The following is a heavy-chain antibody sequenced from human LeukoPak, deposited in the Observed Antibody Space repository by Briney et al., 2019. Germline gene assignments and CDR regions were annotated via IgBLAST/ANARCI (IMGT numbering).Heavy chain of an antibody. Sequence: ASVKVSCKASGYTFTSYDINWVRQATGQGLEWMGWMNPNSGNTNYAQKLQGRVTMTTDTSTSTAYMELRSLRSDDTAVYYCARDGFRGYSSSWPSPDYWGQGTLVTVSS. CDR3: ARDGFRGYSSSWPSPDY. D-gene: IGHD6-13*01. V-gene: IGHV1-18*01. CDR2: MNPNSGNT. J-gene: IGHJ4*02. CDR1: GYTFTSYD.